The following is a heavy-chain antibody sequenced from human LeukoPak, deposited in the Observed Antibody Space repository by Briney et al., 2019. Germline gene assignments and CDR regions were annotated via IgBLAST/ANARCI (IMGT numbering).Heavy chain of an antibody. CDR3: ARGSGSTSSSWRTYLDHWFDP. D-gene: IGHD6-13*01. Sequence: ASVTVSCKASGYTFTNYGISWVRQAPGQGLEWMGWISAYSGNTNYVQKLQGRVTMTTDTSTSTVYMELRSLRSDDTAIYYCARGSGSTSSSWRTYLDHWFDPWGQGTLVTVSS. CDR1: GYTFTNYG. CDR2: ISAYSGNT. V-gene: IGHV1-18*01. J-gene: IGHJ5*02.